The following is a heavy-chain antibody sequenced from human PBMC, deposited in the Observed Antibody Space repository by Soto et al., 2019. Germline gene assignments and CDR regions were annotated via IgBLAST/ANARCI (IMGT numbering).Heavy chain of an antibody. Sequence: EVQLVESGGGLVQPGKSLRLSCAASGFTFRNYWMAWVRQAPVKGLEWVANINDDGTYHYYVPSVRGRFTISRDNADNSLSLHLSSLRAEDTAVYYCSTDSFSMPAGLYWGEGTLVTVSS. CDR1: GFTFRNYW. CDR3: STDSFSMPAGLY. J-gene: IGHJ4*02. V-gene: IGHV3-7*01. D-gene: IGHD6-13*01. CDR2: INDDGTYH.